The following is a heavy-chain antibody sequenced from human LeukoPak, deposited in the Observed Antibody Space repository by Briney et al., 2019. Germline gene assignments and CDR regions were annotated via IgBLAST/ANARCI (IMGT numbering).Heavy chain of an antibody. Sequence: GASVKVSCKASGYTFTSYGFSWVRQAPGQGLEWMGWISAYNGHTNSAQKLQGRVTMTTDTSTNTAYMELRSLRSDDTAVHYCARDSILWFGESAPFDYWGQGTLVTVSS. V-gene: IGHV1-18*01. CDR2: ISAYNGHT. CDR1: GYTFTSYG. J-gene: IGHJ4*02. D-gene: IGHD3-10*01. CDR3: ARDSILWFGESAPFDY.